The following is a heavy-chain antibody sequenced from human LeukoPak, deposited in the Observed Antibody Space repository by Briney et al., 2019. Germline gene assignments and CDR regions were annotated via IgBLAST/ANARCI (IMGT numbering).Heavy chain of an antibody. Sequence: GGSLRLSCAASGFTFSSYSMNWVRQAPGKGLEWVSSISSSSSYIYYADSVKGRFTISRDNAKNSLYLQMNSLRAEDTAVYYCARGRLYDSSGYYDGGFDYWGQGTLVTVSS. D-gene: IGHD3-22*01. CDR2: ISSSSSYI. J-gene: IGHJ4*02. CDR1: GFTFSSYS. V-gene: IGHV3-21*01. CDR3: ARGRLYDSSGYYDGGFDY.